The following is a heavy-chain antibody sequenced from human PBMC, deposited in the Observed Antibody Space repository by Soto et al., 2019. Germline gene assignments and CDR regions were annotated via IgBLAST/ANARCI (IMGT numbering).Heavy chain of an antibody. Sequence: ASVKVSCKSSGFTFTSYAIHWLRQAPGQRPQWMGWINGGSGNTKYSQDFQGGVTFTRDTFATTAYLELSSLGSEDTAVYYCARVPPWGNSAGDYYIQHYDSWGQGTPVTVSS. CDR2: INGGSGNT. D-gene: IGHD3-10*01. CDR3: ARVPPWGNSAGDYYIQHYDS. J-gene: IGHJ4*02. V-gene: IGHV1-3*01. CDR1: GFTFTSYA.